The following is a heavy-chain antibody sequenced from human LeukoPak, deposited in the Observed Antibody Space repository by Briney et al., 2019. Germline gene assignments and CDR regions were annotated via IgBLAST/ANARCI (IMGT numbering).Heavy chain of an antibody. D-gene: IGHD3-22*01. Sequence: PGGSLRLSCAASGFTFSSNWMSWVRQAPGKGLEWVANIKQDGSEKYYVDSVKGRFTISRDNAKNSLYLQMNSLRAEDTAVYYCARQPNRLIVVSGDAFDIWGQGTMVTVSS. CDR1: GFTFSSNW. CDR2: IKQDGSEK. V-gene: IGHV3-7*01. J-gene: IGHJ3*02. CDR3: ARQPNRLIVVSGDAFDI.